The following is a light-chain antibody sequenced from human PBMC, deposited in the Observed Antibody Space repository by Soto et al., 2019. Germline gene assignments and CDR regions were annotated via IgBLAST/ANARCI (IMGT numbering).Light chain of an antibody. Sequence: QSALTQPASVSGSPGQSITISCTGTSSGIGGYNYVSWYQQHPGKAPKLMIYDVSNRPSGVSNRFSGSKSGNTASLTISGLQGEDEADYYCSSYTRSSTRVFGGGTKLTVL. CDR1: SSGIGGYNY. J-gene: IGLJ2*01. CDR2: DVS. CDR3: SSYTRSSTRV. V-gene: IGLV2-14*03.